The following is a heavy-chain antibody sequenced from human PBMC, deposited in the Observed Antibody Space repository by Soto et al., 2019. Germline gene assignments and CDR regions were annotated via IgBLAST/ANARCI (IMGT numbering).Heavy chain of an antibody. D-gene: IGHD1-26*01. J-gene: IGHJ4*02. Sequence: EVHLLDSGGGLVQPGGSLRLSCAASGFTFSNYVMSWVRQAPGKGLEWVSSISGSGDNTYYAASVKGRFTISRDNSKNTLFLQINSLRAEDTAVYYCAKLPIVLALGFDYWGQGTLVTVSS. CDR3: AKLPIVLALGFDY. V-gene: IGHV3-23*01. CDR2: ISGSGDNT. CDR1: GFTFSNYV.